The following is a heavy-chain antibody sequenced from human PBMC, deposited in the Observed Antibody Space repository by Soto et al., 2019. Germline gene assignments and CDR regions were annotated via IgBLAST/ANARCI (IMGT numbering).Heavy chain of an antibody. Sequence: KESGPTLVKPTQTLTLTCTFSGFSLSTSGVGVGWLRQPPGKALEWLALIYWDDDKRYSPSLKSRLTITKDTSKNQVVLTMTNMDPVDTAKYYCAHRYDFLSGPVGNWFDPWGQGTLVTVSS. V-gene: IGHV2-5*02. J-gene: IGHJ5*02. CDR3: AHRYDFLSGPVGNWFDP. D-gene: IGHD3-3*01. CDR2: IYWDDDK. CDR1: GFSLSTSGVG.